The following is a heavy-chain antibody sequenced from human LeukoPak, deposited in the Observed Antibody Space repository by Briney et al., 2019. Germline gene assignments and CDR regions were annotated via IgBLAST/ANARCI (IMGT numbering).Heavy chain of an antibody. J-gene: IGHJ3*02. CDR3: ARDTPRNAFDI. V-gene: IGHV3-21*01. Sequence: GGSLRLSCAASGFTFSSYSMNWVRQAPGKELEWVSSISSSSSYIYYADSVKGRFTISRDNAKNSLYLQMNSLRAEDTAVYYCARDTPRNAFDIWGQGTMVTVSS. CDR2: ISSSSSYI. CDR1: GFTFSSYS.